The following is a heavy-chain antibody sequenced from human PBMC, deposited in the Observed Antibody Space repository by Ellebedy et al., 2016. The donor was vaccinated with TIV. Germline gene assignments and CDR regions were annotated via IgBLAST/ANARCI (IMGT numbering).Heavy chain of an antibody. CDR3: ARSRGDTYYWYFDV. J-gene: IGHJ2*01. CDR1: GYRFTSYY. D-gene: IGHD3-10*01. Sequence: ASVKVSXXASGYRFTSYYMHWVRQTPGQGLEWMGIINPDGGHTTYAQKFQGRVIMTRDTSTSTVYVEVASLTSEDTAVYYCARSRGDTYYWYFDVWGRGTLVTVSS. V-gene: IGHV1-46*01. CDR2: INPDGGHT.